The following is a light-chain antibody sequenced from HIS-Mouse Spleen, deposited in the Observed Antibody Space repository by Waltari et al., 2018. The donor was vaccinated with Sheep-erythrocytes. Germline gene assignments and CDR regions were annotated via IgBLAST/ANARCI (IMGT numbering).Light chain of an antibody. CDR3: YSTDSSGNHSNWV. CDR1: PLPKKY. J-gene: IGLJ3*02. CDR2: EDS. V-gene: IGLV3-10*01. Sequence: SYELTQPPSVSVSPGQPARITCSGDPLPKKYAYWYQQKSGQAPVLVIYEDSKRPSGIPERFSGSSSGTMATLTISGAQVEDEADYYCYSTDSSGNHSNWVFGGGTKLTVL.